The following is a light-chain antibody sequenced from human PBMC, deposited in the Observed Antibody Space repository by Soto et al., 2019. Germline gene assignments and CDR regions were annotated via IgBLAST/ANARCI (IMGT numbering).Light chain of an antibody. Sequence: QSVLTQPPSVSGAPGQRVTISCTGTNSNIGAGFGVHWYQHFPGKAPKLMIYEVSNRPSGVSYRFSGSKSGNTASLTISGLQAEDEADYYCNSYTGSGIVFGTGTKLTVL. J-gene: IGLJ1*01. CDR3: NSYTGSGIV. V-gene: IGLV1-40*01. CDR1: NSNIGAGFG. CDR2: EVS.